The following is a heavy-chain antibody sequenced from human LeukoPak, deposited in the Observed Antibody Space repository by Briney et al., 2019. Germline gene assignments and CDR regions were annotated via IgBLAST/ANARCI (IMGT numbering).Heavy chain of an antibody. V-gene: IGHV1-2*02. Sequence: ASVKVSCKASGYSFTGYYMHWVRQAPGQGLEWMGWINPNSGGTNYAQNFQGRVTMTRDTSISTAYMELSRLRSDDTAVYYCARAVTIFVNHASGSGAYHYYMDVWGKGTTVTISS. CDR3: ARAVTIFVNHASGSGAYHYYMDV. CDR2: INPNSGGT. CDR1: GYSFTGYY. J-gene: IGHJ6*03. D-gene: IGHD3-10*01.